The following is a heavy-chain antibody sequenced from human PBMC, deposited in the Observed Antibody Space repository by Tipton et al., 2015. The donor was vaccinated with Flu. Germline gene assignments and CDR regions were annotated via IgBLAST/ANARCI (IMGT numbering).Heavy chain of an antibody. CDR2: IYYSGST. V-gene: IGHV4-59*01. Sequence: TLSLTCTVSGGSISSYYWSWIRQPPGKGLELIGYIYYSGSTNYNPSLKSRVTISVDTSKNQFSLKLSSVTAADTAVYYRARGSVVVAATGGYYFDYWGQGTLVTVSS. CDR3: ARGSVVVAATGGYYFDY. D-gene: IGHD2-15*01. J-gene: IGHJ4*02. CDR1: GGSISSYY.